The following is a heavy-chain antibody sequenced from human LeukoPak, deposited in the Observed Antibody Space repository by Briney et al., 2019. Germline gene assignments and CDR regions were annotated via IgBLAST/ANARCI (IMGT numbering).Heavy chain of an antibody. Sequence: SQTLSLTCTVSGGSINSGSYYWSWIRQPAGKGLEWIGRVYTSGSTNYNPSLKSRVTISVDTSKDQFSLKLSSVTAADTAVYYCARAPATYSYYFDYWGQGTLVTVSS. D-gene: IGHD2-15*01. J-gene: IGHJ4*02. CDR2: VYTSGST. CDR3: ARAPATYSYYFDY. V-gene: IGHV4-61*02. CDR1: GGSINSGSYY.